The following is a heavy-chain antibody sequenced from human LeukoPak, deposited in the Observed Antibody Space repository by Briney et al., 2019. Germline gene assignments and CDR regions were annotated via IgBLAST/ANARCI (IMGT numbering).Heavy chain of an antibody. CDR1: GFAVSSNY. V-gene: IGHV3-53*01. D-gene: IGHD3-9*01. J-gene: IGHJ4*02. CDR3: ARLYYDILTAIRN. Sequence: GSLRLSCAASGFAVSSNYMSWVRQAPGKGLEWVSIIYNDGGTYYADSVKGRFTISRDNSKNTLFLQMNSLRAEDTAVYFCARLYYDILTAIRNWGQGTLVTVSS. CDR2: IYNDGGT.